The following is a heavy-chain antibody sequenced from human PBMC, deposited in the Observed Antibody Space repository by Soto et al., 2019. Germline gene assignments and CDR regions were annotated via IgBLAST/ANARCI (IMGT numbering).Heavy chain of an antibody. D-gene: IGHD6-13*01. CDR2: IYPGDSDT. V-gene: IGHV5-51*01. J-gene: IGHJ6*02. Sequence: GESLKISCKGSGYSFTSYWIGWVRQMPGKGLEWMGIIYPGDSDTRYSPSFQGQVTISADKSISTAYLQWSSLKASDTAMYYCARTPHRYSNSPYGMDVWGQGTTVTVSS. CDR3: ARTPHRYSNSPYGMDV. CDR1: GYSFTSYW.